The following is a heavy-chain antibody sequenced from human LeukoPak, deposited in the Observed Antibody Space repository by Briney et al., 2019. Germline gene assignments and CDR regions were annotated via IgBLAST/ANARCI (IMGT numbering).Heavy chain of an antibody. J-gene: IGHJ4*02. CDR2: INGDGTTP. V-gene: IGHV3-74*01. CDR1: GFTFTSNW. D-gene: IGHD1-1*01. Sequence: GGSLRLSCTASGFTFTSNWLHWVRHAPGKGLMWVSRINGDGTTPRDADSVKGRFTTSRDNAKNTLFLQMNSLRAEDTDVYFCAREWKGALDFWGQGTLVTVSS. CDR3: AREWKGALDF.